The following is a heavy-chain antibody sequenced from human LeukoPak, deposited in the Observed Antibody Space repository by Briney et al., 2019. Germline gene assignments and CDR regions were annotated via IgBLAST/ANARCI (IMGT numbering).Heavy chain of an antibody. CDR1: GGSITSSRYY. CDR3: ASFVSGASARSYFDD. CDR2: IYHSGSP. D-gene: IGHD1-26*01. V-gene: IGHV4-39*01. J-gene: IGHJ4*02. Sequence: SETLSLTCNVSGGSITSSRYYWGWIRQPPGKGLEWVGSIYHSGSPYFNPSLKTRIAISVDTSKNQFSLSLSSVTAADTAVYYCASFVSGASARSYFDDWGQGNLVLVSS.